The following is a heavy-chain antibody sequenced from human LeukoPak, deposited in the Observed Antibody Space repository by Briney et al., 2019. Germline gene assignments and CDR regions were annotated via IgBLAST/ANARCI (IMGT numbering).Heavy chain of an antibody. V-gene: IGHV3-7*03. J-gene: IGHJ3*02. CDR3: ARRDYGGNERVARKYAFDI. D-gene: IGHD4-23*01. Sequence: PGGSLRLSCAASGLTFSSRWMSWVRQAPGKGLEWVGNIQPDGSEQYPVDSVKGRFTISRDNARNSLFLQMNSLRVEDTAVYYCARRDYGGNERVARKYAFDIWGQGTVVTVSS. CDR2: IQPDGSEQ. CDR1: GLTFSSRW.